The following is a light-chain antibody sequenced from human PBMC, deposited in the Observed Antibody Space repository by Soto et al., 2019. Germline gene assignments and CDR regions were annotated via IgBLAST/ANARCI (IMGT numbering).Light chain of an antibody. CDR1: QSVTSN. CDR3: QQYNSWPPMYT. J-gene: IGKJ2*01. Sequence: EIVMTQSPATLSVSPGERATLSCRASQSVTSNLAWYQQKPGQAPRLLIYGASTRATGIPARFSGSGSGTGFTLTISSLQSEDFAVYFCQQYNSWPPMYTFGQGTKLEIK. CDR2: GAS. V-gene: IGKV3-15*01.